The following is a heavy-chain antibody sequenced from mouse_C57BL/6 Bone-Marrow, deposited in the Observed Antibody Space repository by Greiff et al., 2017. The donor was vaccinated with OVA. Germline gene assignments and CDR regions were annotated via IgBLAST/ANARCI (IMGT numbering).Heavy chain of an antibody. CDR1: GYTFTSYW. J-gene: IGHJ3*01. CDR2: IDPSDSYT. D-gene: IGHD4-1*01. V-gene: IGHV1-50*01. Sequence: AQLQQPGAELVKPGASVKLSCKASGYTFTSYWMQWVKQRPGQGLEWIGEIDPSDSYTNYNQKFKGKATLTVDTSSSTAYMQLSSLTSEDSAVYYCARLGRDWFAYWGQGTLVTVSA. CDR3: ARLGRDWFAY.